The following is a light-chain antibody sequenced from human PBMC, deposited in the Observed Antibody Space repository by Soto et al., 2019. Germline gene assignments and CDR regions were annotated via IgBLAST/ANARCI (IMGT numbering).Light chain of an antibody. CDR2: GAS. J-gene: IGKJ4*02. V-gene: IGKV3-20*01. CDR3: QQYAGS. CDR1: QSVSSN. Sequence: EIVMTPSPSTLAVSXWGGATLSCRASQSVSSNLAWYQQKPGQSPRLLIYGASSRATGIPDRFSGRGSGTDFTLTISRLEPEDFAVYYCQQYAGSFGGGTKVDI.